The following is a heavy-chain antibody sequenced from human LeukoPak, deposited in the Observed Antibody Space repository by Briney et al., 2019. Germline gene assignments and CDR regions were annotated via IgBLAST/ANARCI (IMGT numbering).Heavy chain of an antibody. J-gene: IGHJ2*01. D-gene: IGHD4-17*01. V-gene: IGHV3-66*01. Sequence: PGGSLRLSCAASGFTVSSNYMSWVRQAPGKGLEWVSVVYSGGSTYYADSVKGRFTISRDNSKNTLYLQMNSLRAEDTAVYYCARESTPWSEGDYLPRDYWYFDLWGRGTLVTVSS. CDR1: GFTVSSNY. CDR3: ARESTPWSEGDYLPRDYWYFDL. CDR2: VYSGGST.